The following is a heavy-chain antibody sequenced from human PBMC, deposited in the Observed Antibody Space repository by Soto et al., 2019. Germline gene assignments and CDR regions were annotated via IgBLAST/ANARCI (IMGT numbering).Heavy chain of an antibody. J-gene: IGHJ3*02. Sequence: QVQLQQWGAGLLKPSETLSLTCAVYGGFVSSGSYYWSWIRQPPGKGLEWIGKMSHSGGTHFNPSLKSRVNISVDTSKNQFSLKMSSVTAADTALYYCARVERGTATTVVDAFDIWGPGTMVTVSS. CDR3: ARVERGTATTVVDAFDI. CDR1: GGFVSSGSYY. V-gene: IGHV4-34*01. D-gene: IGHD1-1*01. CDR2: MSHSGGT.